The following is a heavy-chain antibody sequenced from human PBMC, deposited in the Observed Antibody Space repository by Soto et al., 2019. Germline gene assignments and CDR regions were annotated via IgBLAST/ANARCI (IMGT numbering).Heavy chain of an antibody. J-gene: IGHJ6*02. CDR2: IDPSDSYT. CDR3: ARQGYSNGEDYYYYGMDV. D-gene: IGHD4-4*01. V-gene: IGHV5-10-1*01. Sequence: LGESLKISCKGSGYSFTSYWISWVRQMPGKGLEWMGRIDPSDSYTNYSPSFQGHVTISADKSISTAYLQWSSLKASDTAMYYCARQGYSNGEDYYYYGMDVWGQGTTVTAP. CDR1: GYSFTSYW.